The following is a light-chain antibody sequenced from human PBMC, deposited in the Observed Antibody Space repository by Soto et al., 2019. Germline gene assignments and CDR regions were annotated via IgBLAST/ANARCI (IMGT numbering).Light chain of an antibody. J-gene: IGKJ4*01. CDR2: DAS. CDR1: QNVYNN. Sequence: EIVMTQSPATLSVSPGEGATLSCKASQNVYNNLAWYQHRHGQPPRLLIYDASTRATGISARFSGSGYGTEFTLTISSLQSEDFAVYFCQQCINSPLTFGGGTKVEIK. CDR3: QQCINSPLT. V-gene: IGKV3-15*01.